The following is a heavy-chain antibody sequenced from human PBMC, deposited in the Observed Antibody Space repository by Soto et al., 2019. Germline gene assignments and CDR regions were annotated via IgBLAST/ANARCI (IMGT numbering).Heavy chain of an antibody. CDR3: AYRLRYAAYWIDP. V-gene: IGHV2-5*01. CDR2: IYWNDGT. CDR1: GFSLSANGVG. J-gene: IGHJ5*02. D-gene: IGHD1-1*01. Sequence: SGPTLVNPTQTLTLTCAFSGFSLSANGVGVGWIRQPPGGALEWLAIIYWNDGTSIRPTLQSRLSISKDTSKNQVVLTMTNMDLVDTATYYCAYRLRYAAYWIDPWGQGTLVTVSS.